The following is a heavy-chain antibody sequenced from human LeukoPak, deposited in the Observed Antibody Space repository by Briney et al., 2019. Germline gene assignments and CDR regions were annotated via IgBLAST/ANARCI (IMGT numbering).Heavy chain of an antibody. CDR3: ARGNSGAFDI. D-gene: IGHD1-7*01. Sequence: SETLSPTCTVSGVSISGYYWSWIRQPPGKGLEWIGFVYYTGDTNHNPSLKSRVSISGDTSKNQFSLRLSSVTAADTAVYYCARGNSGAFDIWGQGTMVTVSS. V-gene: IGHV4-59*01. J-gene: IGHJ3*02. CDR1: GVSISGYY. CDR2: VYYTGDT.